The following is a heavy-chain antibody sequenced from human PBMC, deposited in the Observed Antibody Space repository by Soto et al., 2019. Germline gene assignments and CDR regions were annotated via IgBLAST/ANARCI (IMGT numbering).Heavy chain of an antibody. Sequence: ASVKASCKASGGTFSSYAISWVRQAPGQGLEWMGGIIPIFGTANYAQKFQGRVTITADESTSTAYMELSSLRSEDTAVYYCARENIDYRNYYYYGMDVWGQGTTVTVSS. CDR1: GGTFSSYA. CDR3: ARENIDYRNYYYYGMDV. V-gene: IGHV1-69*13. J-gene: IGHJ6*02. D-gene: IGHD4-4*01. CDR2: IIPIFGTA.